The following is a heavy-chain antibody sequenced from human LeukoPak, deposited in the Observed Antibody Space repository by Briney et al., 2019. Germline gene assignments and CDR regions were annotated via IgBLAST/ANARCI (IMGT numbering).Heavy chain of an antibody. CDR1: GYTFTSYA. CDR2: INTNTGNP. J-gene: IGHJ4*02. Sequence: AASAKVSCKASGYTFTSYAMNWVRQAPGQGLEWMGWINTNTGNPTYAQGFTGRFVFSLDTSVSTAYLQISSLKAEDTAVYYCARDPEYSSSLLLDYWGQGTLVTVSS. V-gene: IGHV7-4-1*02. CDR3: ARDPEYSSSLLLDY. D-gene: IGHD6-13*01.